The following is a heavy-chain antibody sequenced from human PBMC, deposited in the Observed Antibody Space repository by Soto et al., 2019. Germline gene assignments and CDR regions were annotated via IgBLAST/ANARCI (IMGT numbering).Heavy chain of an antibody. Sequence: GGSLRLSCAASGFTFSSYAMSWVRQAPGKGLEWVSAISGSGGSTYYADSVKGRFTISRDNSKNTLYLQMNSLRAEDTAVYYCAKGLSFGEATAYGYWGQGNLVTVSS. CDR2: ISGSGGST. CDR3: AKGLSFGEATAYGY. J-gene: IGHJ4*02. D-gene: IGHD3-10*01. V-gene: IGHV3-23*01. CDR1: GFTFSSYA.